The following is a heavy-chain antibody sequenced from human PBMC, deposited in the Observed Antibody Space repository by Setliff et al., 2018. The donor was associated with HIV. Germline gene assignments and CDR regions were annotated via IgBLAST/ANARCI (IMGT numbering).Heavy chain of an antibody. CDR1: GYTFTGYY. J-gene: IGHJ4*02. V-gene: IGHV1-2*06. Sequence: ASVKVSCKASGYTFTGYYLHWVRQAPGQGLEWMGRINPNSGGTHFPPKFQGRVTMTRDSSISTAYMELSRLRSDDTAVYYCARGAEDLAINPPSFDYYFDYWGQGTPVTVSS. CDR3: ARGAEDLAINPPSFDYYFDY. D-gene: IGHD3-9*01. CDR2: INPNSGGT.